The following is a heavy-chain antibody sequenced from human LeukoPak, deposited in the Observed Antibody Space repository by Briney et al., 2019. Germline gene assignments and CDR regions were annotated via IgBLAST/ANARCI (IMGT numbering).Heavy chain of an antibody. CDR3: ARQRAFDI. J-gene: IGHJ3*02. CDR1: GGSISSYY. Sequence: SETLSLTCTLSGGSISSYYWSWIRQPPGKGLEWIGYIYYSGSTNYNPSLKSRVTISVDTSKDQFSLKLSSVTAADTAVYYCARQRAFDIWGQRTMVTVSS. CDR2: IYYSGST. V-gene: IGHV4-59*01.